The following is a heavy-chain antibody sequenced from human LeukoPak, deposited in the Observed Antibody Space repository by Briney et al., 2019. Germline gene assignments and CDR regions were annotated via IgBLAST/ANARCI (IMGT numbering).Heavy chain of an antibody. Sequence: GGSLSLSCAPSGSTFTSYWMSWVRQPPGKGRGWVANIKQDGSEKYYVDSVKGRFTISRDNAKNSLYLQMNSLRAEDTAVYYCARGRIQLWLTPAPARYWGQGTLVTVSS. CDR3: ARGRIQLWLTPAPARY. CDR1: GSTFTSYW. J-gene: IGHJ4*02. V-gene: IGHV3-7*01. D-gene: IGHD5-18*01. CDR2: IKQDGSEK.